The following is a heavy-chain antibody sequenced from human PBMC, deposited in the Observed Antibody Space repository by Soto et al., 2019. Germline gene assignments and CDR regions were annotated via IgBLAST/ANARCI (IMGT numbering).Heavy chain of an antibody. CDR1: GYTFTSYG. CDR2: ISAYNGNT. V-gene: IGHV1-18*01. J-gene: IGHJ5*02. Sequence: QVRLVQSGAEVKKPGASVKVSCKASGYTFTSYGISWVRQAPGQGLEWMGWISAYNGNTNYAQKLQGRVTMTTDTPTSTADMELRSLGSDDTAVYYCARRHYSNFFNWFDPWGQGTLVTVSS. D-gene: IGHD4-4*01. CDR3: ARRHYSNFFNWFDP.